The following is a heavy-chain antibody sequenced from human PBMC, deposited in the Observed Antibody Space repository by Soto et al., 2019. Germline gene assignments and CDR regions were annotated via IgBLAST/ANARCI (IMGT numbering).Heavy chain of an antibody. CDR1: GFTFSSYG. Sequence: GGSLRLSCAASGFTFSSYGMHWVRQAPGKGLEWVAVISYDGSNKYYADSVKGRFTISRDNSKNTLYLQMNSLRAEDTAVYYCAKGSCHYDYIWGSYRCGFHEHNLFDPWAQGTLVTVSS. V-gene: IGHV3-30*18. CDR2: ISYDGSNK. D-gene: IGHD3-16*02. CDR3: AKGSCHYDYIWGSYRCGFHEHNLFDP. J-gene: IGHJ5*02.